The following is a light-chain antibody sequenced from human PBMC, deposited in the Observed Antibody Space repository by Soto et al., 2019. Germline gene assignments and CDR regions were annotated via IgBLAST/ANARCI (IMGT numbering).Light chain of an antibody. CDR1: QSVSNY. Sequence: EIVLTQSPGTLSLSPGERATLSCRASQSVSNYLAWYQRKPGQAPRLLIYGASSRATSIPDRFSGSGSGTDFTLTISRLEPEDFAVYYCHQYGGSPQTFCQGTKVEIK. J-gene: IGKJ1*01. V-gene: IGKV3-20*01. CDR2: GAS. CDR3: HQYGGSPQT.